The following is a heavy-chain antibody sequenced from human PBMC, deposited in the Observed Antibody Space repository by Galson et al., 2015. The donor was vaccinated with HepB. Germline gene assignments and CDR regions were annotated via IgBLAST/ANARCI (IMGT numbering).Heavy chain of an antibody. CDR1: GGTFSSYA. CDR2: IIPIFGTA. V-gene: IGHV1-69*06. J-gene: IGHJ3*02. Sequence: SVKVSCKASGGTFSSYAISWVRQAPGQGLEWMGGIIPIFGTANYALKFQGRVTITADKSTSTAYMELSSLRSEDTAVYYCARDPIQAEAAFDIWGQGTMVTVSS. D-gene: IGHD5-18*01. CDR3: ARDPIQAEAAFDI.